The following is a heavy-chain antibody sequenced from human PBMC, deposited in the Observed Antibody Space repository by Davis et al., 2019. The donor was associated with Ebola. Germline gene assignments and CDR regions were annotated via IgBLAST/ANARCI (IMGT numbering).Heavy chain of an antibody. J-gene: IGHJ3*02. CDR2: ISSNGGST. V-gene: IGHV3-64D*08. Sequence: GESLKISCSASGFTFSSYAMHWVRQAPGKGLEYVSAISSNGGSTYYADSVKGRFTISRDNSKNTLYLQMSSLRAEDTAVYYCVTGGIVGAFDIWGQGTMVTVSS. D-gene: IGHD1-26*01. CDR3: VTGGIVGAFDI. CDR1: GFTFSSYA.